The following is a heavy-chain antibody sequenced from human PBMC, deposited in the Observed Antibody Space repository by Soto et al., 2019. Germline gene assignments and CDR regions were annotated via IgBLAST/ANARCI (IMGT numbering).Heavy chain of an antibody. J-gene: IGHJ6*02. D-gene: IGHD6-13*01. CDR1: GFTFSNAW. CDR3: NTGDSTEEAYYYGMDV. V-gene: IGHV3-15*01. Sequence: PGGSLRLSCAASGFTFSNAWMSWVRQAPGKGLEWVGRIKSKTDGGTTDYAAPVKGRFTISRDDSKNTLYLQMNSLKTEDTAVYYCNTGDSTEEAYYYGMDVWGQGTTVTVSS. CDR2: IKSKTDGGTT.